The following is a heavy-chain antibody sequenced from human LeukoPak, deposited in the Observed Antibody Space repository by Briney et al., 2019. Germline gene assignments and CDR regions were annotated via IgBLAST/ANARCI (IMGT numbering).Heavy chain of an antibody. CDR1: GGTLSSYA. J-gene: IGHJ5*02. CDR3: ANLEWFVNYKSDNWFDP. V-gene: IGHV1-69*13. CDR2: IIPIFGTA. D-gene: IGHD3-3*01. Sequence: SVKVSCKASGGTLSSYAISWVRQAPGQGLEWMGGIIPIFGTANYAQKFQGRVTITADESTSTAYMELSSLRSEDTAVYYCANLEWFVNYKSDNWFDPWGQGTLVTVSS.